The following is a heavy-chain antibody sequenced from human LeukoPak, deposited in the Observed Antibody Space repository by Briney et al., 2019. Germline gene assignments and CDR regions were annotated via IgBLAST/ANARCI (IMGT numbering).Heavy chain of an antibody. V-gene: IGHV3-21*01. CDR1: GFSSSTYS. CDR3: VRAAGDSYDQPIDS. Sequence: PGGSLRLSRAASGFSSSTYSMNRVRQAPGKGLEWVSSITSRSSYIYYADSVKGRFTISRDNAKNSLYLQMNSLRAEDTAVYYFVRAAGDSYDQPIDSGGRGTLVTVSS. D-gene: IGHD5-18*01. CDR2: ITSRSSYI. J-gene: IGHJ5*01.